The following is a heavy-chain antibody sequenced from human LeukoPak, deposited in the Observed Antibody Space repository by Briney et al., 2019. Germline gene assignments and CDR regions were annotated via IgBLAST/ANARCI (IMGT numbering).Heavy chain of an antibody. CDR2: TYYRSKWYN. D-gene: IGHD3-10*01. V-gene: IGHV6-1*01. CDR3: ARGRLDYYGSGSYYNWFDP. J-gene: IGHJ5*02. Sequence: SQTLSLTCAISGDSVSSNSAAWNWIRQSPSRGLEWLGRTYYRSKWYNDYAVSVKSRITINPDTSKNQFSLQLNSVTPEDTAVYYCARGRLDYYGSGSYYNWFDPWGQGTLVTVSS. CDR1: GDSVSSNSAA.